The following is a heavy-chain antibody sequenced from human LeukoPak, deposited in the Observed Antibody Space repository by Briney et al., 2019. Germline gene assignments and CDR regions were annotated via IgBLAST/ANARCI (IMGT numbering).Heavy chain of an antibody. Sequence: SETLSLTCAVYGGSFNGYYWSWIRQPPGKGLEWIGYIYYSGSTNYNPSLKSRVTISVDTSKNQFSLKLSSVTAADTAVYYCAREKYGSGNFDYWGQGTLVTVSS. CDR1: GGSFNGYY. V-gene: IGHV4-59*01. CDR2: IYYSGST. D-gene: IGHD3-10*01. CDR3: AREKYGSGNFDY. J-gene: IGHJ4*02.